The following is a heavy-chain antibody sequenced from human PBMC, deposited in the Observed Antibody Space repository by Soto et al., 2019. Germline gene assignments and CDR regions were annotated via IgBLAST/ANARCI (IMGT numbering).Heavy chain of an antibody. CDR3: ARIRDQQWDHYGMDV. CDR2: IYHSGST. V-gene: IGHV4-30-2*01. J-gene: IGHJ6*02. CDR1: GGSISSGCYS. D-gene: IGHD6-19*01. Sequence: SETLSLTCXVSGGSISSGCYSWSWIRQPPGKGLEWIGYIYHSGSTYYNPSLKSRVTISVDRSKNQFSLKLSSVTASDTAMYYCARIRDQQWDHYGMDVWGQGTTVTVSS.